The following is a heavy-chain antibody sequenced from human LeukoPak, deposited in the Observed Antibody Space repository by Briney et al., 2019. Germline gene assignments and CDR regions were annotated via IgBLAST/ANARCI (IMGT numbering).Heavy chain of an antibody. J-gene: IGHJ4*02. V-gene: IGHV1-69*05. D-gene: IGHD3-3*01. CDR3: ARGRSRYSDDY. CDR1: GGTFSSYA. Sequence: GASVKVSCKASGGTFSSYAISWVRQAPGQGLEWMGGIIPIFGTANYAQKFQGRVTITTDESTSTAYMELSSLRSEDTAVYYCARGRSRYSDDYWGQGTLVIVSS. CDR2: IIPIFGTA.